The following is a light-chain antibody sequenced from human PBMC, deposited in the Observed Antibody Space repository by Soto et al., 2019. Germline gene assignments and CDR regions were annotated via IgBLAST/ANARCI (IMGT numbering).Light chain of an antibody. CDR1: QSVSSY. Sequence: IVLTQSPATLSLSPGERATLSCRASQSVSSYLVWYQQKPGQAPRLRIYDASNRATGVPARFSGSGSGTAFTLTISSLAPEDFAVYDCQQRTIKGPTFGGGTKVEIK. CDR2: DAS. J-gene: IGKJ4*01. CDR3: QQRTIKGPT. V-gene: IGKV3-11*01.